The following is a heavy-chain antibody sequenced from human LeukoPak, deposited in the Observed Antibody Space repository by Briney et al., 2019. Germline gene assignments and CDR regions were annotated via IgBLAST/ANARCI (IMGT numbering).Heavy chain of an antibody. CDR2: INPNNGGT. D-gene: IGHD3-10*01. Sequence: GASVKVSCKSSGYTFNGYYMHWVRQAPGQGLEWMGWINPNNGGTKYAQNFRGRVTMTRDTSISTAYMELDRLRFDDTAVYYCARDSGEVPDYWGQRTLVTVSS. CDR1: GYTFNGYY. CDR3: ARDSGEVPDY. J-gene: IGHJ4*02. V-gene: IGHV1-2*02.